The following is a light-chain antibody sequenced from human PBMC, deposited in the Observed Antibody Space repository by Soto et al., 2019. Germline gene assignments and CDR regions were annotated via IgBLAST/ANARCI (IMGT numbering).Light chain of an antibody. Sequence: QSVLTQPASVSGSPGQSITISCTGTRSDVGSYNSIAWYQQHPGKAPRVVIFEVTKRPSGISDRFSGSKSGYTASLTISGLQAEDEADYYFFAYASNSIWLFGGGTKLTVL. J-gene: IGLJ2*01. CDR1: RSDVGSYNS. CDR3: FAYASNSIWL. CDR2: EVT. V-gene: IGLV2-23*02.